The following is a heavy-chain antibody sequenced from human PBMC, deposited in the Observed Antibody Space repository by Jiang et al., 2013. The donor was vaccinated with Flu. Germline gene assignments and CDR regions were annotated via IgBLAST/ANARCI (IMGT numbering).Heavy chain of an antibody. D-gene: IGHD3-3*01. Sequence: YWIGWVRQMPGKGLEWMGIIYPGDSDTRYSPSFQGQVTISADKSISTAYLQWSSLKASDTAMYYCARHVIGAHDFWSPWGQGTLVTVSS. J-gene: IGHJ5*02. CDR1: YW. CDR3: ARHVIGAHDFWSP. V-gene: IGHV5-51*01. CDR2: IYPGDSDT.